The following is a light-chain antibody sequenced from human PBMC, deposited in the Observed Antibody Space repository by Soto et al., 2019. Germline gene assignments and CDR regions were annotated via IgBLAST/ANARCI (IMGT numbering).Light chain of an antibody. J-gene: IGLJ2*01. Sequence: QLVLTQPPSASGTPGQRVTISCSGSSSNIGSNYVYGYQQLPGTAPKLLIYRNNQRPSGVPARFSGSKSGTSASLAISGLRSEDEADYYCAAWDDSLSGVVFGGGTKVTVL. CDR2: RNN. V-gene: IGLV1-47*01. CDR3: AAWDDSLSGVV. CDR1: SSNIGSNY.